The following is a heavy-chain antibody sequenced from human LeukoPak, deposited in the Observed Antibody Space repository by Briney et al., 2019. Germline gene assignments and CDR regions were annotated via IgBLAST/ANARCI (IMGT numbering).Heavy chain of an antibody. D-gene: IGHD1-26*01. V-gene: IGHV4-39*07. CDR1: GSSISSSSYY. J-gene: IGHJ4*02. CDR3: ARVRTSAGGFDY. Sequence: KPSETLSLTCTVSGSSISSSSYYWGWIRQPPGKGLEWIGYIYYTGSTNHNPSLKSRVTISIDTSKSQFSLKLSSVTAADTAVYYCARVRTSAGGFDYWGQGTLVTVSS. CDR2: IYYTGST.